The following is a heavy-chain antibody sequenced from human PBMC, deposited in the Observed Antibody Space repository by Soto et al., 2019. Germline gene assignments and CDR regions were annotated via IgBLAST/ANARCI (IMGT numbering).Heavy chain of an antibody. Sequence: SETLSLTCSVSGGSISVYYWSWIRQPPGKGLEWIGYIHDTGSTNYNSPLKSRVTISVDTSKNQFSLKLSSVTAADTAVYYCARGIYDSSGYYTRVFDYWGPGTLVTVSS. CDR1: GGSISVYY. CDR3: ARGIYDSSGYYTRVFDY. D-gene: IGHD3-22*01. CDR2: IHDTGST. V-gene: IGHV4-59*01. J-gene: IGHJ4*02.